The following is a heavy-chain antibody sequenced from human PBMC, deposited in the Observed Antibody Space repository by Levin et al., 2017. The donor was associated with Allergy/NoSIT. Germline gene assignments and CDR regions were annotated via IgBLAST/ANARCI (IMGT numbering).Heavy chain of an antibody. CDR2: LPPLFVPP. J-gene: IGHJ3*02. D-gene: IGHD4-23*01. V-gene: IGHV1-69*01. CDR1: GGTFSSYS. CDR3: ARETGSTVVTYKDAFDI. Sequence: SCKASGGTFSSYSISWVRQAPGQFLSLLFFLPPLFVPPPSAPPFPGRVTITAVESTNTSYMELNSPRSEDTAVYYCARETGSTVVTYKDAFDIWGQGTMVTVSS.